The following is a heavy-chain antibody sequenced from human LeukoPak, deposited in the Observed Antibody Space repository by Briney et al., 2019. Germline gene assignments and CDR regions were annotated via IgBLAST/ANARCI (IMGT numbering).Heavy chain of an antibody. CDR2: ISAYNGNT. Sequence: ASVKVSCKASGYTFTSYGISWVRQAPGQGLEWMGWISAYNGNTNYAQKLQGRVTMTTDTSTSTAYMELRSLRSDDTAVYYCARFSALGATKIAARLNWFDPWGQGTLVTVSS. D-gene: IGHD6-6*01. J-gene: IGHJ5*02. V-gene: IGHV1-18*01. CDR3: ARFSALGATKIAARLNWFDP. CDR1: GYTFTSYG.